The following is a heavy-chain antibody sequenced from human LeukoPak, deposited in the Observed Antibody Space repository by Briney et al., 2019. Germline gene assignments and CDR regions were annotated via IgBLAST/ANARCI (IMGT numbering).Heavy chain of an antibody. CDR1: GGSISSTTXX. J-gene: IGHJ2*01. CDR3: AGKLIAAAGPWYFDL. D-gene: IGHD6-13*01. V-gene: IGHV4-39*02. Sequence: PSETLSLTCSVSGGSISSTTXXXXWIRQPPGKGXXXXXXMSFIGSTYYNPSLKGRVTISVHMSKNHFSLKLSSVTATDTAVYYCAGKLIAAAGPWYFDLWGRGTLVTVSS. CDR2: MSFIGST.